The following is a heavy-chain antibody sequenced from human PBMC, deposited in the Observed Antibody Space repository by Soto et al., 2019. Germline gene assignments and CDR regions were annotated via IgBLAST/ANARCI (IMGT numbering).Heavy chain of an antibody. CDR3: ARDLKVRGVIRDYYYYGMDV. D-gene: IGHD3-10*01. J-gene: IGHJ6*02. V-gene: IGHV1-69*01. Sequence: QVQLVQSGAEGKKPGSSVKVSCKSSGGTFSSYAISWVRQAPGQGLEWMGGIIPIFGTANYAQKFQGRVTITADESTSTAYMELSSLRSEDTAVYYCARDLKVRGVIRDYYYYGMDVWGQGTTVTVSS. CDR1: GGTFSSYA. CDR2: IIPIFGTA.